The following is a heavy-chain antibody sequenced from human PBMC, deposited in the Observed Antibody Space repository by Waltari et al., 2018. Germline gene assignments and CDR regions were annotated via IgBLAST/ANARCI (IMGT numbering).Heavy chain of an antibody. CDR1: GGSILRYY. CDR3: ARYQGLWSAYYFDY. J-gene: IGHJ4*02. CDR2: IYYSGST. Sequence: QVQLQESGPGLVKPSETLSLTCTVPGGSILRYYCSLIRQPPGKGLEWIGYIYYSGSTNYNPSLKSRVTISVDTSKNQFSLKLSSGTAADTAVYYCARYQGLWSAYYFDYWGQGTLVTVSS. V-gene: IGHV4-59*01. D-gene: IGHD2-21*01.